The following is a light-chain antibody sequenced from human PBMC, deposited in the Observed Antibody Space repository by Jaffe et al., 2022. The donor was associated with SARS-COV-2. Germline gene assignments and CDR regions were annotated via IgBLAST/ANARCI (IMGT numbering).Light chain of an antibody. CDR3: QQYGNSQWT. CDR2: GAS. CDR1: QSVTTSY. J-gene: IGKJ1*01. Sequence: EVVLTQSPGTLSLSPGDRATLSCRASQSVTTSYFAWYQQKPGQAPRLLIYGASNRATGIPDRFRGSGSGTEFTLTISGLQPEDFAVYYCQQYGNSQWTFGQGTKVEIK. V-gene: IGKV3-20*01.